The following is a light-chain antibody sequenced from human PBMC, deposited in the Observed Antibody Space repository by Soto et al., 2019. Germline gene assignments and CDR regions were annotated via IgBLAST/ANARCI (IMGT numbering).Light chain of an antibody. Sequence: IVMTQSPATLSMSPGERATLSCRASQSLNRDLAWYQQKPGQSPRLLIFGASIRATGIPARFSGIGSGTDFSLTIRRLETEDFAVYYGQQYGSSPRVTFGQGTRLEIK. J-gene: IGKJ5*01. CDR3: QQYGSSPRVT. V-gene: IGKV3-20*01. CDR2: GAS. CDR1: QSLNRD.